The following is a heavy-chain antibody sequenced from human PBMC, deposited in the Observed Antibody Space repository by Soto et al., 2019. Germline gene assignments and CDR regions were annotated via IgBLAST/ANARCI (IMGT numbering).Heavy chain of an antibody. CDR3: VRVSGPPPGWFDP. D-gene: IGHD3-3*01. CDR2: IYYSGST. Sequence: SETLSLTCTVSGGSISSYYWSWIRQPPGKGLEWIGYIYYSGSTNYNPSLKSRVTISVDTSKNQFSLKLSSVTAADTAVYYCVRVSGPPPGWFDPWGQGTLVTVSS. CDR1: GGSISSYY. V-gene: IGHV4-59*08. J-gene: IGHJ5*02.